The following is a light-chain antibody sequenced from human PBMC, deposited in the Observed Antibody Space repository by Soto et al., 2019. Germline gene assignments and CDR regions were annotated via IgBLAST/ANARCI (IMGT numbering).Light chain of an antibody. Sequence: DIQMTQSPSPLSASVGDRVTITCRARQGISNYLAWYQQKPGKVPKLLIYAASTLQSGVPSRFSGSGSGTDFTLTISSLQPEDVATYYCQKYNSAPRTFGGGTKVEIK. CDR3: QKYNSAPRT. CDR1: QGISNY. CDR2: AAS. V-gene: IGKV1-27*01. J-gene: IGKJ4*01.